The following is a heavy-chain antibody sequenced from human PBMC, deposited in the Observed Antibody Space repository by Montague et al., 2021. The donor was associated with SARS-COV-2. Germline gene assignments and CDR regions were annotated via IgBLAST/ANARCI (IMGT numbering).Heavy chain of an antibody. CDR2: VNHSGST. Sequence: SETLSLTCAVYGGSFSDYYWTWIRQPPGKGLEWLGEVNHSGSTNYNPSLKSRVTISVDTSKNQFSLKLSSVTAADTAVYYCARGLAELRYFDWYHYYFDYWGQGTLVTVSS. CDR1: GGSFSDYY. V-gene: IGHV4-34*01. J-gene: IGHJ4*02. CDR3: ARGLAELRYFDWYHYYFDY. D-gene: IGHD3-9*01.